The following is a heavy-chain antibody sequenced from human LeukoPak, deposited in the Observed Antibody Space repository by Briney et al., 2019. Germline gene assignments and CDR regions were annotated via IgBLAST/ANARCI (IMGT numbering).Heavy chain of an antibody. CDR1: GGSISSSSYY. Sequence: SETLPLTRTVSGGSISSSSYYWGWIRQPPGKGLEWIGSIYYSGSTYYNPSLKSRVTISVDTSKNQFSLKLSSVTAADTAVYYCAREWLRSYFDYWGQGTLVTVSS. CDR2: IYYSGST. D-gene: IGHD5-12*01. J-gene: IGHJ4*02. CDR3: AREWLRSYFDY. V-gene: IGHV4-39*02.